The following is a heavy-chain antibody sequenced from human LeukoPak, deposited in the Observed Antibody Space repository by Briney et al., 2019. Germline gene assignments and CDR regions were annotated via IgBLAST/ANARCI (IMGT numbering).Heavy chain of an antibody. D-gene: IGHD4-23*01. CDR1: GFNFSNYW. Sequence: GGSLRLSCVASGFNFSNYWMTWVRQAPGKGLEWVANIKQDGRETGYVDSVKGRFTISRDNAKNSLSLHMNNLRVEDTAVYYCASGMTAMVYWGQGTLVTVSS. J-gene: IGHJ4*02. CDR2: IKQDGRET. V-gene: IGHV3-7*01. CDR3: ASGMTAMVY.